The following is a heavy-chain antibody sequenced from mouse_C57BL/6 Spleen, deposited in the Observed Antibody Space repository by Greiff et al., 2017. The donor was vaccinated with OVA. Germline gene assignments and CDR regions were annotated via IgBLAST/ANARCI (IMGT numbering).Heavy chain of an antibody. CDR3: ARGEYFDV. CDR2: LYPGSGNT. CDR1: GYSFTSYY. J-gene: IGHJ1*03. V-gene: IGHV1-66*01. Sequence: VQLQQSGPELVKPGASVKISCKASGYSFTSYYIHWVKQRPGQGLEWIGWLYPGSGNTKYNEKFKGKATLTADTSSSTAYLQLSSLTSEDSAVYYCARGEYFDVWGTGTTVTVSS.